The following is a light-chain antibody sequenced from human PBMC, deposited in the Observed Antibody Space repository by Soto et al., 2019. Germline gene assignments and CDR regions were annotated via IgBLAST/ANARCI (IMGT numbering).Light chain of an antibody. CDR2: EVS. J-gene: IGLJ2*01. Sequence: QSALTQPPSASGSPGQSVTISCTGTSSDVGGYNYVSWYQQHPGKAPKLMIYEVSKRPSRVPDRFSGSKAGNTASLTVSGLQAEDEADYYCSSDAGSNNFASVFGGGTKLTVL. CDR1: SSDVGGYNY. CDR3: SSDAGSNNFASV. V-gene: IGLV2-8*01.